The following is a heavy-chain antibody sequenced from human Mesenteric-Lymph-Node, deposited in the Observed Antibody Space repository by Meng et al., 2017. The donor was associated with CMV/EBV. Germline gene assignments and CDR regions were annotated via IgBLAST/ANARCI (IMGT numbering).Heavy chain of an antibody. J-gene: IGHJ5*02. Sequence: GESLKISCVGSGFTFSSHEMNWVRQAPGKGLEWLSYIRGSGSTIYYADSVKGRFTISRDNAKNSLYLQMNSLRAEDTAVYYCARDQFGEGNWFDPWGQGTLVTVSS. CDR1: GFTFSSHE. V-gene: IGHV3-48*03. CDR3: ARDQFGEGNWFDP. CDR2: IRGSGSTI. D-gene: IGHD3-10*01.